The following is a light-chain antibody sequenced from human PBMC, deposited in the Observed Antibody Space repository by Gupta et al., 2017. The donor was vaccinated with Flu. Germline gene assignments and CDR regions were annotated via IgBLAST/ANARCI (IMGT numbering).Light chain of an antibody. J-gene: IGKJ2*03. CDR1: QTLSSTH. CDR3: HQYDSVPPRDS. Sequence: EIVLTQSPGTLSLSPGERATLSCRASQTLSSTHLAWYQQKPGQAPRLLIYGASRRATGIPDRFSGSGSGTDFTLTISSLEPEDFAVYYCHQYDSVPPRDSFGQGTKLEIK. V-gene: IGKV3-20*01. CDR2: GAS.